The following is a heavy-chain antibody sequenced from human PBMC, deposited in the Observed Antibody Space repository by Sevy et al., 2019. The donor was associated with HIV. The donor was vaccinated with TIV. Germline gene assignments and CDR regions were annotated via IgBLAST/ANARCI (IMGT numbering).Heavy chain of an antibody. Sequence: SETLSLTCIVSGDSISSSSYYWGWIRQPPGKGLEWIASISYSGNTYYNPSLKSRTTMSIDTSKNQFFLTLNSVTAPDAAVYYCARSNPYYDFLSGYMTSGYFDFWGPGTLVTVSS. CDR1: GDSISSSSYY. J-gene: IGHJ4*02. V-gene: IGHV4-39*01. CDR2: ISYSGNT. CDR3: ARSNPYYDFLSGYMTSGYFDF. D-gene: IGHD3-3*01.